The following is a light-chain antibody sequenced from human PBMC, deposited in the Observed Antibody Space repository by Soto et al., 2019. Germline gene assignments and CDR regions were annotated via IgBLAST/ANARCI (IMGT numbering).Light chain of an antibody. CDR2: GNS. CDR3: QSYDSSLSGYV. V-gene: IGLV2-8*01. CDR1: SSDVGATDY. J-gene: IGLJ1*01. Sequence: QSALTQPPSASGSPGQSVTISCTGTSSDVGATDYVSWYQQHPGKAPKLLIYGNSNRPSGVPDRFSGSKSGTSASLAITGLQAEDEADYYCQSYDSSLSGYVFGTGTKLTVL.